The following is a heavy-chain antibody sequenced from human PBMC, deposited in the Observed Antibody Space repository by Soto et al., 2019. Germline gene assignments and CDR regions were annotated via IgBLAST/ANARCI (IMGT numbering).Heavy chain of an antibody. Sequence: EVQLVESGGGLVQPGGSLRLSCAASGFTFSSYEMNWVRQAPGKGLEWASYISSSGSTIYYADSVKGRFTISRDNAKNSLYLQMNSLRAEDTAVYYCARAPWIQLWCFDYWGQGTLVTVSS. D-gene: IGHD5-18*01. J-gene: IGHJ4*02. V-gene: IGHV3-48*03. CDR1: GFTFSSYE. CDR2: ISSSGSTI. CDR3: ARAPWIQLWCFDY.